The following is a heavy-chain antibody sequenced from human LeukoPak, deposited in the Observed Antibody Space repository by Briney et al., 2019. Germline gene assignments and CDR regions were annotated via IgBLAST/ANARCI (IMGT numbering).Heavy chain of an antibody. Sequence: GGSLRLSCAASGFTFSDYTMNWVRQPPGKGLEWVSFISSSSGYVYYADSVKGRFTIFRDNSKNTVYLQMNSLRAEDTAVYYCARGDGYNFFSSWGQGTLVTVSS. V-gene: IGHV3-21*04. D-gene: IGHD5-24*01. CDR2: ISSSSGYV. J-gene: IGHJ4*02. CDR3: ARGDGYNFFSS. CDR1: GFTFSDYT.